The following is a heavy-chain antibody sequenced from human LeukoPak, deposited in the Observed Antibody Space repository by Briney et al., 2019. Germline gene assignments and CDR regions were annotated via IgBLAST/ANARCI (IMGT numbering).Heavy chain of an antibody. D-gene: IGHD3-22*01. CDR2: INAYNGNT. Sequence: ASVKVSFKASGYTFTSYGISWVRQAPGQGLEWMGWINAYNGNTNYAQKLQGRVTMTTDTSTSTAYMELRSLRSDDTAVYYCASTADTFIHYDSSGPFDYWGQGTLVTVSS. V-gene: IGHV1-18*01. CDR1: GYTFTSYG. CDR3: ASTADTFIHYDSSGPFDY. J-gene: IGHJ4*02.